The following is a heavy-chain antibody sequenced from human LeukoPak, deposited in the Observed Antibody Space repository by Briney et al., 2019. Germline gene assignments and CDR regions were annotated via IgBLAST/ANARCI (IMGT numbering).Heavy chain of an antibody. CDR3: ARDAYYYDSSGYYPLDY. D-gene: IGHD3-22*01. J-gene: IGHJ4*02. Sequence: GRSLRLSCAASGFTFSSYAIHWVRQAPGKGLEWMAVISYDGSNKYYADSVKGRFTISRDNSKNTLYLQMNSLRAEDTAVYYCARDAYYYDSSGYYPLDYWGQGTLVTVSS. CDR1: GFTFSSYA. CDR2: ISYDGSNK. V-gene: IGHV3-30*04.